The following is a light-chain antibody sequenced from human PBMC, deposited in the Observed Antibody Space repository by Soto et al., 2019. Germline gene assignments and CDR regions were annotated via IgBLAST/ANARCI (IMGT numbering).Light chain of an antibody. Sequence: DIQMTQSPSSLSASVGDRVTITCRASQSVSRYVNWYQQRPGQAPELLIYAASKLQSGVPSRFSGSGSGTDFTLTISSVQPEDFATYYCQQSQNTPRTFGQGTKVEIK. CDR1: QSVSRY. CDR2: AAS. J-gene: IGKJ1*01. V-gene: IGKV1-39*01. CDR3: QQSQNTPRT.